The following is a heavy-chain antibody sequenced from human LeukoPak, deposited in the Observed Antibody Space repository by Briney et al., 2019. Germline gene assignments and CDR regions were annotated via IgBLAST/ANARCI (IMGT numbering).Heavy chain of an antibody. V-gene: IGHV3-23*01. CDR2: VSGSGGST. Sequence: SGGSLRLSCAASGFTFIAYGMTWVRQAPGKGLEWVSTVSGSGGSTYFADSVKGRFTVSRDNAKNMLFLQMNSLRAEDTAIYHCAQGERQLDYWGLGTLVTVSS. J-gene: IGHJ4*02. CDR1: GFTFIAYG. CDR3: AQGERQLDY. D-gene: IGHD6-13*01.